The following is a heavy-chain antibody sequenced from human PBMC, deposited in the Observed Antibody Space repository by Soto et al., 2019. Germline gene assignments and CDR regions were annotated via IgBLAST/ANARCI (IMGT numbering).Heavy chain of an antibody. D-gene: IGHD2-2*01. Sequence: APVKVSSKASGYSFTDHYIHCVRQTPGHGLEWLGSTNPKTGDTSFARKCPAWLTITRDTSFTTVYNEFTRLNTHDTALYYSTRDSSSVWPSHYLPHSYLGATSSGLDVWGKGTTVNVSS. J-gene: IGHJ6*04. V-gene: IGHV1-2*04. CDR2: TNPKTGDT. CDR3: TRDSSSVWPSHYLPHSYLGATSSGLDV. CDR1: GYSFTDHY.